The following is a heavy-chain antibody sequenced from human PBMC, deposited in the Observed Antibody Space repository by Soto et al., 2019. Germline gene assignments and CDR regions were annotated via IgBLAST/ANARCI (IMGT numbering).Heavy chain of an antibody. CDR1: GYSSTSYW. Sequence: PGESLKISCKGSGYSSTSYWIGWVRQMPGKGLEWMGIIYPGDSDTRYSPSFQGQVTISADKSISTAYLQWSSLKASDTAMYYCARYRAVAGGDYYYYYGMDVWGQGTTVT. J-gene: IGHJ6*02. D-gene: IGHD6-19*01. CDR3: ARYRAVAGGDYYYYYGMDV. CDR2: IYPGDSDT. V-gene: IGHV5-51*01.